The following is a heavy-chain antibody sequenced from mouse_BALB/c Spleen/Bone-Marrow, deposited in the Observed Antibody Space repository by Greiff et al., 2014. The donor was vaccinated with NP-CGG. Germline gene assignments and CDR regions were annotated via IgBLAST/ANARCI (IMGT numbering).Heavy chain of an antibody. CDR3: AKPEDGYAMDY. J-gene: IGHJ4*01. D-gene: IGHD2-3*01. CDR1: GFSLTSNG. V-gene: IGHV2-3*01. Sequence: QVQLKQSGPGLVAPSQSLSITCTVSGFSLTSNGVSWIRKPPGKGLEWLGVIWGDGSTKYHSALISRLSFTKDNSKSRVFLKLNSLHTDDTATYYCAKPEDGYAMDYWGQGTSVTVSS. CDR2: IWGDGST.